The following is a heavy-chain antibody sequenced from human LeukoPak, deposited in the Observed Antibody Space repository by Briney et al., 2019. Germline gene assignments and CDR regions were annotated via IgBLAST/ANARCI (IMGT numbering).Heavy chain of an antibody. J-gene: IGHJ4*02. V-gene: IGHV4-61*02. D-gene: IGHD3-22*01. CDR1: GGSISSGSYY. Sequence: PSETLSLTCTVSGGSISSGSYYWSWIRQPAGKGLEWIGRIYTSGSTNYNLSLESRVTISVDTSKNQFSLKLSSVTAADTAVYYCARDSIDYYDSSGYSVYWGQGTLVTVSS. CDR2: IYTSGST. CDR3: ARDSIDYYDSSGYSVY.